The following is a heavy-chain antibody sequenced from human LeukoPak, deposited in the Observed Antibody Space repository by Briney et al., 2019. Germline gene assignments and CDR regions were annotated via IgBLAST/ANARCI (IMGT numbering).Heavy chain of an antibody. J-gene: IGHJ6*03. CDR2: ICGSGGSP. CDR3: AKDRVLCSSTSCYVSYMDV. V-gene: IGHV3-23*01. D-gene: IGHD2-2*01. Sequence: GGSLRLSCAASGFTFSGYAMSWGPEAPGERVEWVLAICGSGGSPYYAAPVKGRFTISRDNSKSTLYLQMNSLRAEDTAVYYCAKDRVLCSSTSCYVSYMDVWGKGTTVTVSS. CDR1: GFTFSGYA.